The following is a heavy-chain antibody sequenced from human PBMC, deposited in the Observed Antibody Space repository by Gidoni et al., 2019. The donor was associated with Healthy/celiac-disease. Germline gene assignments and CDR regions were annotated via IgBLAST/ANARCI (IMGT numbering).Heavy chain of an antibody. CDR3: ARRGTMVRGVKYYYYYMDV. D-gene: IGHD3-10*01. Sequence: DVQLVQSGAEVKKPGESLRISCQGSGYSFTRSWTRWVRQMPGKGLEWMGRIGPSDSYTNYSPSFQGHVTISADKSISTAYLQWSSLKASDTAMYYCARRGTMVRGVKYYYYYMDVWGKGTTVTVAS. V-gene: IGHV5-10-1*03. CDR1: GYSFTRSW. CDR2: IGPSDSYT. J-gene: IGHJ6*03.